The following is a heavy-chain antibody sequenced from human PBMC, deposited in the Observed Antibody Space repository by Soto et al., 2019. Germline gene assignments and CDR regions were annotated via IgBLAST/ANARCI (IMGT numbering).Heavy chain of an antibody. D-gene: IGHD4-17*01. CDR1: GYTFTSYT. V-gene: IGHV1-18*01. Sequence: GASVKVSCKASGYTFTSYTISWVRQAPGQGLEWVGWIGPSSGNTDSARSIQGRVTMTTETSKRTAYMELRSLRSDDTAVYYCARDNGNFFHXWGQGTLVTVSX. CDR3: ARDNGNFFHX. CDR2: IGPSSGNT. J-gene: IGHJ4*02.